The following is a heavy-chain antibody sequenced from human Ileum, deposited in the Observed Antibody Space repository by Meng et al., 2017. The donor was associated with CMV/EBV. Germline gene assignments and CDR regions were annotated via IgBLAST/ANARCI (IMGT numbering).Heavy chain of an antibody. CDR1: GGASRNNNW. Sequence: SGGASRNNNWWTWVRESPEKGLAWSGEIYRRGSTNYHPSLQSRVAISVDKSKNQFSLRLNSVTAADTAVYYCARAEDDNGSGNWFDRWGQGALVTVSS. CDR2: IYRRGST. J-gene: IGHJ5*02. CDR3: ARAEDDNGSGNWFDR. V-gene: IGHV4-4*02. D-gene: IGHD3-10*01.